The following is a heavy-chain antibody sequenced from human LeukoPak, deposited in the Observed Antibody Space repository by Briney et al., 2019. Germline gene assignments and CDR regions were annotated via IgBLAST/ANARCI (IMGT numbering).Heavy chain of an antibody. J-gene: IGHJ5*02. CDR3: ARSRGNWGSRGWFDP. Sequence: SQTLSLTCTVSGGSISSGDYYWSWIRQPPGKGLEWIGYIYYSGSTYYNPSLKSRVTISVDTSKNQFSLKLSSVTAADTAVYYCARSRGNWGSRGWFDPWGQGTLVTVSS. CDR2: IYYSGST. CDR1: GGSISSGDYY. D-gene: IGHD7-27*01. V-gene: IGHV4-30-4*08.